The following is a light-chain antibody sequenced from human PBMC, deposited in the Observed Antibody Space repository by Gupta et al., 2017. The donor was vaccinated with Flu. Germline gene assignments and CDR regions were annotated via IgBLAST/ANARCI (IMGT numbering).Light chain of an antibody. CDR2: DAS. J-gene: IGKJ2*01. CDR1: QDIRKY. CDR3: LQYGRPPYT. Sequence: GDRVTITCQASQDIRKYLNWYQQKPGKAPKLLIYDASNLETGVPSRFSGSGSGTDFIFTITSLQPEDFATYFCLQYGRPPYTFGQGTKVEIK. V-gene: IGKV1-33*01.